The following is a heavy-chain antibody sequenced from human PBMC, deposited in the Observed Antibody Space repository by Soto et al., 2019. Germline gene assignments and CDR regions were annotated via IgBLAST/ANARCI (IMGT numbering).Heavy chain of an antibody. J-gene: IGHJ6*02. CDR1: GGSISSGGYY. V-gene: IGHV4-31*03. Sequence: SETLSLTCTVSGGSISSGGYYWSWIRQHPGKGLEWIGYIYYSGSTYYNPSLKSRVTISVDTSKNQFSLKLSSVTAADTAVYYCARSNFWSGYYYYGMDVWGQGTTVTVSS. CDR2: IYYSGST. D-gene: IGHD3-3*01. CDR3: ARSNFWSGYYYYGMDV.